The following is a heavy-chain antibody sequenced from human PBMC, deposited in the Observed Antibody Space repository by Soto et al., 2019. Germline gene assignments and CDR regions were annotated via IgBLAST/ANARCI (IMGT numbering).Heavy chain of an antibody. D-gene: IGHD2-2*01. CDR3: THSILVVPTTSNAFDL. CDR2: IYWDDDK. CDR1: GVSLSTNGVS. J-gene: IGHJ3*01. Sequence: QITLKESGPTLVKPTQTLTLTCTFSGVSLSTNGVSVGWIRQPPGKALEWLALIYWDDDKRYSPSLKSRLIITKDTSKNQVVLVMTNMDPLDTATYYCTHSILVVPTTSNAFDLWGQGTMVTVSS. V-gene: IGHV2-5*02.